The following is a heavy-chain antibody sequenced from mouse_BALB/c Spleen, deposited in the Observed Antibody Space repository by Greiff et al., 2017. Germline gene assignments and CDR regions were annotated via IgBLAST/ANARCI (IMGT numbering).Heavy chain of an antibody. J-gene: IGHJ2*01. Sequence: VHLVESGAELAKPGASVKMSCKASGYTFTSYWMHWVKQRPGQGLEWIGYINPSTGYTEYNQKFKDKATLTADKSSSTAYMQLSSLTSEDSAVYYCARYDGYFFDYWGQGTTLTVSS. V-gene: IGHV1-7*01. CDR3: ARYDGYFFDY. D-gene: IGHD2-3*01. CDR2: INPSTGYT. CDR1: GYTFTSYW.